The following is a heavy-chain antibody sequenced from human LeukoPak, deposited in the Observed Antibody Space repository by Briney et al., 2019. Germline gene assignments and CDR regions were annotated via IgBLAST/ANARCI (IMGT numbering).Heavy chain of an antibody. CDR3: ARSDLGYCSGGSCYLPYYYYYGMDV. Sequence: SETLSLTCTVSGGSISSYYWSWIRQPPGKGLEWIGHIYYSGSTNYNPSLKSRVTISVDTSKNQFSLKLSSVTAADTAVYYCARSDLGYCSGGSCYLPYYYYYGMDVWGQGTTVTVSS. J-gene: IGHJ6*02. CDR1: GGSISSYY. V-gene: IGHV4-59*08. D-gene: IGHD2-15*01. CDR2: IYYSGST.